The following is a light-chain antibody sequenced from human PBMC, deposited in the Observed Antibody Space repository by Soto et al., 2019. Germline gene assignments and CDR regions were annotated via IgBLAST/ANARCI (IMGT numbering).Light chain of an antibody. CDR3: QQSYSTLWT. V-gene: IGKV1-5*01. CDR1: QSTSSW. Sequence: DIQMTQSPSTLSASVGDTVTITCRASQSTSSWLAWYQQKPGKAPKVLIYDVSSLESGVPSRFSGSGSGTEFTLIISSLQPADSATYYCQQSYSTLWTFGQGTKVDI. J-gene: IGKJ1*01. CDR2: DVS.